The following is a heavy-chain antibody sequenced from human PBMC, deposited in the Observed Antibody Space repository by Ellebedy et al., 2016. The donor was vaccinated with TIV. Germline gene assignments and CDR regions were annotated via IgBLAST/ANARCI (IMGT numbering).Heavy chain of an antibody. Sequence: MPSETLSLTCTVSGGSIRSSFWNWIRQPPGKALEWIGYVYYSGNTNYNPSLKSRVTFSVDTSKNQFSLKLSSVTAADTAVYYCARRYSGSSYYYFDYWGQGTLVIVSS. V-gene: IGHV4-59*01. CDR3: ARRYSGSSYYYFDY. J-gene: IGHJ4*02. CDR1: GGSIRSSF. CDR2: VYYSGNT. D-gene: IGHD1-26*01.